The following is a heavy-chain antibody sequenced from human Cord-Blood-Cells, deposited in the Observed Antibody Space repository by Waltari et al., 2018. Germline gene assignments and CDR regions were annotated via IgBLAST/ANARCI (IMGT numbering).Heavy chain of an antibody. Sequence: QVQLQQWGAGLLKPSETLSLTCAVYGGSFSGYYWSWIRQPPGKGLEWIGEINHSGSTNYNPPLKSRVTISVDTSKNQFSLKLSSVTAADTAVYYCARDGLRYNYYYYYGMDVWGQGTTVTVSS. V-gene: IGHV4-34*01. D-gene: IGHD3-9*01. CDR2: INHSGST. CDR1: GGSFSGYY. J-gene: IGHJ6*02. CDR3: ARDGLRYNYYYYYGMDV.